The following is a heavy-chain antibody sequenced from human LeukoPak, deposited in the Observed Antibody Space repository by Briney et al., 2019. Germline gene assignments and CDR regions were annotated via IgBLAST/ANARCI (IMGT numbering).Heavy chain of an antibody. J-gene: IGHJ4*02. V-gene: IGHV4-34*01. CDR3: ARLTSGFLEWLLLRYFDY. CDR2: INHSGST. CDR1: GYSISSGYY. D-gene: IGHD3-3*01. Sequence: SETLSLTCAVSGYSISSGYYWSWIRQPPGKGLEWIGEINHSGSTNYNPSLKSRVTISVDTSKNQFSLKLSSVTAADTAVYYCARLTSGFLEWLLLRYFDYWGQGTLVTVSS.